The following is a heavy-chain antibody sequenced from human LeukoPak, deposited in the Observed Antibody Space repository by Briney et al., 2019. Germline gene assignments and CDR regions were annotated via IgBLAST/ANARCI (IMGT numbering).Heavy chain of an antibody. J-gene: IGHJ6*04. CDR2: ISSSGSTI. Sequence: GGSLRHSCAASGFSFTTYWMGWVRQAPGKGLEWVSYISSSGSTIYYADSVKGRFTISRDNAKNSLYLQMNSLRAEDTAVYYCAELGITMIGGVWGKGTTVTISS. D-gene: IGHD3-10*02. V-gene: IGHV3-48*04. CDR1: GFSFTTYW. CDR3: AELGITMIGGV.